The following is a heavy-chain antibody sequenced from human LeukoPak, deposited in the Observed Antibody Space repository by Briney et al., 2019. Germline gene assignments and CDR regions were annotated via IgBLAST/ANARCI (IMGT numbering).Heavy chain of an antibody. CDR2: IYTSGST. D-gene: IGHD5-24*01. CDR1: GGSISSGSYY. Sequence: PSQTLSLTCTVSGGSISSGSYYWSWIRQPAGKGLEWIGRIYTSGSTNYNPSLKSRVTISVDTSKNQFSLKLSSVTAADTAVYYCAREWRWLQHDAFDIWGQGTMVTVSS. V-gene: IGHV4-61*02. CDR3: AREWRWLQHDAFDI. J-gene: IGHJ3*02.